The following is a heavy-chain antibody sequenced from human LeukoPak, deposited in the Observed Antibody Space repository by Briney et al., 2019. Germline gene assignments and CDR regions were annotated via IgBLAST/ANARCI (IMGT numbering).Heavy chain of an antibody. D-gene: IGHD6-13*01. Sequence: ASVKVSCKASGYNFTNYGVSWVRQAPGQGLEWMGWISAYNGNTNYAPKFQGRVTMTTDTSTSTAYMELRSLRSEDTAVYYCAREELPGIAAAGTSLRNWFDPWGQGTLVTVSS. V-gene: IGHV1-18*01. CDR1: GYNFTNYG. J-gene: IGHJ5*02. CDR2: ISAYNGNT. CDR3: AREELPGIAAAGTSLRNWFDP.